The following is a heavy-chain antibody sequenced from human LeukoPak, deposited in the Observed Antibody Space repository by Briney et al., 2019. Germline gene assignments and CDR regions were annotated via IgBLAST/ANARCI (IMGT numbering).Heavy chain of an antibody. CDR2: IYISGST. V-gene: IGHV4-4*07. CDR1: GGSISNYY. D-gene: IGHD2-2*01. CDR3: ARVVVPAAIRDHYYYMDV. Sequence: PSETLSLTCTVSGGSISNYYWSWIRQPAGKGLEWIGRIYISGSTNYNPSLKSRVTVSVDTSKNQFSLNLSSVTAADTAVYYCARVVVPAAIRDHYYYMDVWGKGTTVTVSS. J-gene: IGHJ6*03.